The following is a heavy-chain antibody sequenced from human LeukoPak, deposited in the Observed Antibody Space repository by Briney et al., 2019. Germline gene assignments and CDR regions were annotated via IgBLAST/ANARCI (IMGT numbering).Heavy chain of an antibody. Sequence: SETLSLTCTVSGGSISSSSYYWNWIRQPPGKGLEWIGYIHYSGSTNYNPSLKSRVTISVDTSQNQYSLNLSSVTAADTAVYYCARMGVMGTVFDYWGQGTLVTVSS. V-gene: IGHV4-61*01. CDR1: GGSISSSSYY. CDR3: ARMGVMGTVFDY. D-gene: IGHD2-21*01. CDR2: IHYSGST. J-gene: IGHJ4*02.